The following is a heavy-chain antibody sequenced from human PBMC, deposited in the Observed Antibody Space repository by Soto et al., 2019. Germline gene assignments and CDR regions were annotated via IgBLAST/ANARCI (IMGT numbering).Heavy chain of an antibody. CDR3: TTVGYGDYGVY. CDR1: GFTFSSYA. Sequence: PGGSLRLSCAASGFTFSSYAMSWVRQAPGKGLEWVSTIGATGINSYYAAPVKGRFTISRDDSKNTLYLQMNTLKTEDTAVYYCTTVGYGDYGVYWGQGTLVTVSS. J-gene: IGHJ4*02. V-gene: IGHV3-23*01. D-gene: IGHD4-17*01. CDR2: IGATGINS.